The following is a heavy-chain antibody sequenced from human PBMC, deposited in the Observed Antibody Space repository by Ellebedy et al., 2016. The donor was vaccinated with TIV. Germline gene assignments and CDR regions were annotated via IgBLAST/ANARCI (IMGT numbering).Heavy chain of an antibody. D-gene: IGHD3-9*01. CDR1: GGSLSTYY. V-gene: IGHV4-34*01. J-gene: IGHJ4*02. CDR3: TRTGVRYFDPRDY. Sequence: MPSETLSLTCAVYGGSLSTYYWSWSRQRPGKGLEWSGEIDPRGDTNYNPSLKSRVTLSIDTSKNQFSLNLTSVTAADTSVYFCTRTGVRYFDPRDYWGQGTLVTVSS. CDR2: IDPRGDT.